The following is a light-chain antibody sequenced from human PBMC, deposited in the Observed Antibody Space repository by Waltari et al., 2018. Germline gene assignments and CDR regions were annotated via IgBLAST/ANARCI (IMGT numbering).Light chain of an antibody. V-gene: IGKV4-1*01. Sequence: DIVMTQSPDSLAVSLGERATINCKSSQSVLFNFNNKNYLGWYQHKPGRPPKPLIYWAYTRESGVPDRFSGSGSGTDFNLTISSLQAEDVAVYYCQEYYTIPPWAFGQGTKVEIK. J-gene: IGKJ1*01. CDR3: QEYYTIPPWA. CDR2: WAY. CDR1: QSVLFNFNNKNY.